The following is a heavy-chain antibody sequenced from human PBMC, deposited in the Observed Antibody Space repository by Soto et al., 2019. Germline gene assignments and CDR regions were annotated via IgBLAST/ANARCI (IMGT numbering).Heavy chain of an antibody. CDR3: ARRTRFSGLTGGEFDY. Sequence: EVQLVQSGAAVKKPGESLKISCKGSGYRYTNYWIGWERQMPGKGLEWMGIIFPGDSDTRYSPSFQGQVTISADKSINTAYLQWGSLKASDTAMYYCARRTRFSGLTGGEFDYWGQGTLVTVSS. V-gene: IGHV5-51*01. D-gene: IGHD2-8*02. J-gene: IGHJ4*02. CDR1: GYRYTNYW. CDR2: IFPGDSDT.